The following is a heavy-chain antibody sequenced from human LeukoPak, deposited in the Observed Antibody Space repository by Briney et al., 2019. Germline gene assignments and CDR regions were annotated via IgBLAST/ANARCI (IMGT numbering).Heavy chain of an antibody. Sequence: ASVKVSCKVSGYTLTELSMHWVRQAPGKGLEWMGGFDPEDGETICAQKFQGRVTMTEDTSTDTAYMELSSLRSEDTAVYYCATAPSWGSTCYFDYWGQGTLVTVSS. V-gene: IGHV1-24*01. CDR2: FDPEDGET. D-gene: IGHD7-27*01. CDR3: ATAPSWGSTCYFDY. J-gene: IGHJ4*02. CDR1: GYTLTELS.